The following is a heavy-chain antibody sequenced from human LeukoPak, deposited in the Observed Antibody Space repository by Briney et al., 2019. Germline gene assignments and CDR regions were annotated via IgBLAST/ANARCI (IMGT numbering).Heavy chain of an antibody. Sequence: PGGSLRLSCAASGLTFTDFFMDWVRLTPGKGLEWIGRSRNKARSYSAEYAASVQVRFTISRDESKNSLYLQMNSLKTEDTAVYYCSRVVSVAGSDYLDYWGQGTLVTVSS. J-gene: IGHJ4*02. CDR2: SRNKARSYSA. V-gene: IGHV3-72*01. CDR3: SRVVSVAGSDYLDY. D-gene: IGHD6-19*01. CDR1: GLTFTDFF.